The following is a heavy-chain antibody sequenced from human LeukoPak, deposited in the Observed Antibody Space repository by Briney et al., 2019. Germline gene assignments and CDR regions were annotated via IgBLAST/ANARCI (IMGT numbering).Heavy chain of an antibody. V-gene: IGHV3-20*04. Sequence: GGSLRLSCAASGFTFDDYGMSWVRQAPGKGLEWVSSIGGSGGSAYYADSVKGRFTISRDNAKNSLYLQMNSLRAEDTAVYYCARGGYYGSGSYHYWGQGTLVTVSS. D-gene: IGHD3-10*01. CDR2: IGGSGGSA. J-gene: IGHJ4*02. CDR3: ARGGYYGSGSYHY. CDR1: GFTFDDYG.